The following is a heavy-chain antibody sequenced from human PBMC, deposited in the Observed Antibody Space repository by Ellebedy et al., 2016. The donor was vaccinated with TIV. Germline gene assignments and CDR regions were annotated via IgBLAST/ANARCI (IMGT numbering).Heavy chain of an antibody. V-gene: IGHV3-11*06. J-gene: IGHJ4*02. D-gene: IGHD4-17*01. CDR3: ARVTTLATGTGYYFYY. Sequence: GRFTISRDNTKNSLYLQMNSLRAEDKAVYYCARVTTLATGTGYYFYYWGQGTLVTVSS.